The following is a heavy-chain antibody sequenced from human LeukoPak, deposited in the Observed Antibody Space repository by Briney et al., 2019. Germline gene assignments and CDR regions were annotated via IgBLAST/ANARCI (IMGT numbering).Heavy chain of an antibody. CDR3: ARVGHYYDSSGYLDAFDI. J-gene: IGHJ3*02. CDR2: ISAYNGNT. Sequence: ASVKVSCKASGYTFTSYYMHWVRQAPGQGLEWMGWISAYNGNTNYAQKLQGRVTMTTDTSTSTAYMELRSLRSDDTAVYYCARVGHYYDSSGYLDAFDIWGQGTMVTVSS. CDR1: GYTFTSYY. D-gene: IGHD3-22*01. V-gene: IGHV1-18*04.